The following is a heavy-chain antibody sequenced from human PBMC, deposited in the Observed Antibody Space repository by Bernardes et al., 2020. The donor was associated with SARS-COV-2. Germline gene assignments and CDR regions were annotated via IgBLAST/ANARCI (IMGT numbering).Heavy chain of an antibody. V-gene: IGHV3-7*01. CDR2: IKQDGSEK. CDR1: GFTFSSYW. CDR3: ARDRLRYFDWLFYGMDV. Sequence: GGSLRLSCAASGFTFSSYWMSWVRQAPGKGLEWVANIKQDGSEKYYVDSVKGRFTISRDNAKNSLYLQMNSLRAEDTAVYYCARDRLRYFDWLFYGMDVWGQGTTVTVSS. J-gene: IGHJ6*02. D-gene: IGHD3-9*01.